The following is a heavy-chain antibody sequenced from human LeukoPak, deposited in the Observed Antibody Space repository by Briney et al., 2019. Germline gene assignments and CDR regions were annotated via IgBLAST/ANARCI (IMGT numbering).Heavy chain of an antibody. CDR2: ISANNNNT. Sequence: GASVKVSCKASGYSFTTYGISWVRQAPGQGLEWMGWISANNNNTDNVQKLQGRVTMTTDTSTSTAYMELRSLRSDDTAVYYCARALYHTFDHWGQGTLVTVSS. V-gene: IGHV1-18*01. CDR3: ARALYHTFDH. CDR1: GYSFTTYG. D-gene: IGHD2-2*01. J-gene: IGHJ4*02.